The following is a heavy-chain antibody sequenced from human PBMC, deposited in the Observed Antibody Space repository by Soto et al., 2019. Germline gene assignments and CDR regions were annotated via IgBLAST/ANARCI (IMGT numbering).Heavy chain of an antibody. Sequence: SETLCLTCTVSGGSIGSYYCSWIRQPPGKGREWIGYIYYSGSTNYNPSLKSRVTISVDTSKNQFSLKLSSVTAADTAVYYCATHAGYYDILTGPYYYYMDVWGKGTTVTVSS. CDR3: ATHAGYYDILTGPYYYYMDV. V-gene: IGHV4-59*08. CDR2: IYYSGST. D-gene: IGHD3-9*01. CDR1: GGSIGSYY. J-gene: IGHJ6*03.